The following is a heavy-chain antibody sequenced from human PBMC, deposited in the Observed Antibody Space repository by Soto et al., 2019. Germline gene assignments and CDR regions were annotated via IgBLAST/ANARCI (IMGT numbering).Heavy chain of an antibody. CDR1: GGSISSYY. CDR2: IYYSGST. Sequence: PSETLSLTCTVSGGSISSYYWSWIRQPPGKGLEWIGYIYYSGSTNYNPSLKSRVTISVDTSKNQFSLKLSSVTAADTAVYYCARQGPAAYSSSWYYFDFWGQGTLVTVSS. CDR3: ARQGPAAYSSSWYYFDF. D-gene: IGHD6-13*01. V-gene: IGHV4-59*08. J-gene: IGHJ4*02.